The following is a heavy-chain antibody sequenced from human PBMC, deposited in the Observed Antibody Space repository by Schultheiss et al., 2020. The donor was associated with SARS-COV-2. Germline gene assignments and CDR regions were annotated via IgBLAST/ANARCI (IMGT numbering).Heavy chain of an antibody. Sequence: SETLSLTCTVSGGSISSSRYYWAWIRQPPGKGLEWIGSIHYSGSSSYTPSLNSRVTTSVDTANNQFSLRLNSVTAADTGVYYCSGALADYWGQGTLVTVSS. J-gene: IGHJ4*02. V-gene: IGHV4-39*01. CDR2: IHYSGSS. CDR3: SGALADY. CDR1: GGSISSSRYY.